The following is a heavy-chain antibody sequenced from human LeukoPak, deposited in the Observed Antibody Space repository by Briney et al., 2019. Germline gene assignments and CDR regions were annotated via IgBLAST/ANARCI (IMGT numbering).Heavy chain of an antibody. V-gene: IGHV3-23*01. J-gene: IGHJ4*02. CDR3: ARHCRRDGYNQYYFDY. D-gene: IGHD5-24*01. CDR1: GFTFSNSA. Sequence: PGGSLRLSCAASGFTFSNSAMSWVRQAPGKGLEWVSTLSGSGITTYYADSVKGRFTISRDNAKNSLYLQMNSLRAEDTAVYYCARHCRRDGYNQYYFDYWGQGTLVTVSS. CDR2: LSGSGITT.